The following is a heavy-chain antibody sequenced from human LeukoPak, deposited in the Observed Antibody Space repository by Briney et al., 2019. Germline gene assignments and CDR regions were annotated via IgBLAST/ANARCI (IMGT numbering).Heavy chain of an antibody. CDR1: GFTLSIYG. CDR2: IRYDGTSQ. D-gene: IGHD6-19*01. J-gene: IGHJ4*02. CDR3: EKVGSGWYQIDY. Sequence: GGSLRLSCATSGFTLSIYGMHWVRQAQGKGLEWVAFIRYDGTSQYYADSVKGRFTISRDNSKNTLYLQMNSLRAEDTAVYYYEKVGSGWYQIDYRGQGTLVTVSS. V-gene: IGHV3-30*02.